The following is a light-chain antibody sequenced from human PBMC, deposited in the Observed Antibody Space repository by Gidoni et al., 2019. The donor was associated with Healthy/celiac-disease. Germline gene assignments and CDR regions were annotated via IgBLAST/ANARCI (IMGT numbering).Light chain of an antibody. CDR3: SSYTSSSPL. V-gene: IGLV2-14*01. CDR2: DVS. CDR1: SSDVGGYNY. J-gene: IGLJ2*01. Sequence: QSALTQPASVSGSPGQSITISCTGTSSDVGGYNYVSWYQQHPGQAPKLMIYDVSHRPSGVSNRFSGSKSGNTASLTISGLQAEDEADYYCSSYTSSSPLFGGGTKLTVL.